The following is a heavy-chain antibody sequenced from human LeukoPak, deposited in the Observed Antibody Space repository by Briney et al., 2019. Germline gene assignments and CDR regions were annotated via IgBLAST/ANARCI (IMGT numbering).Heavy chain of an antibody. V-gene: IGHV1-2*06. J-gene: IGHJ1*01. CDR1: GYTFTGYY. Sequence: ASVKVSCKASGYTFTGYYMHWVRQAPGQGLEWMGRINPNSGGTNYAQKFQGRVTITRERSMRTAYMELSRLRSDDTAVYYCARVMYYYDSSGYEFAEYFQHWGQGTLVTVSS. CDR3: ARVMYYYDSSGYEFAEYFQH. CDR2: INPNSGGT. D-gene: IGHD3-22*01.